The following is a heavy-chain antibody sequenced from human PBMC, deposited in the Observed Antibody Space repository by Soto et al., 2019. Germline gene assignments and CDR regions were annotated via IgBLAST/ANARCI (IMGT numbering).Heavy chain of an antibody. CDR2: IWYDGSNK. Sequence: QVQLVESGGGVVQPGRSLRLSCAASGFSFTTYGMHWVRQAPGEGLEWVAVIWYDGSNKYYADSVKGRFTISRDTSKNRLYLQMNSLRVEDTAVFYCAKDRGGGAVVPDYWGQGTLVTVSS. D-gene: IGHD2-21*01. CDR3: AKDRGGGAVVPDY. J-gene: IGHJ4*02. V-gene: IGHV3-33*06. CDR1: GFSFTTYG.